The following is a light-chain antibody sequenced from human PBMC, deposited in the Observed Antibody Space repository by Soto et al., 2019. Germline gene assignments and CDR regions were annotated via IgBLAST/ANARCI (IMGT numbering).Light chain of an antibody. V-gene: IGLV2-14*01. J-gene: IGLJ1*01. Sequence: QSALTQPASVSGSPGQSITISCTGTSSDVGDYNYVSWYQQHPGKAPKLMIFDVSNRPSGVSNRFSGSKSGNTASLTISGLQAEEEADYYCSSYTRSSTRVFGTGTKLTVL. CDR2: DVS. CDR1: SSDVGDYNY. CDR3: SSYTRSSTRV.